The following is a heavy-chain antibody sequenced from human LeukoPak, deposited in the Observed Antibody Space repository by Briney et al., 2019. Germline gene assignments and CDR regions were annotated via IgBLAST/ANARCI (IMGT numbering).Heavy chain of an antibody. V-gene: IGHV3-30*02. Sequence: GGSLRLSCAASRFTFSSYGMHWVRQAPGKGLEWVAFIRYDGNNKYYADSVKGRFTVSRDNAKNSLSLQMNSLRVEDTAVYYCVKDWTYSFEDWGQGTLVTVSS. D-gene: IGHD3/OR15-3a*01. CDR3: VKDWTYSFED. J-gene: IGHJ4*02. CDR1: RFTFSSYG. CDR2: IRYDGNNK.